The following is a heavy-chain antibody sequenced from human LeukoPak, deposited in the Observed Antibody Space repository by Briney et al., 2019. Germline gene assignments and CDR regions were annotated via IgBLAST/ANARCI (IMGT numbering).Heavy chain of an antibody. CDR1: GYTFTSYG. V-gene: IGHV1-18*01. CDR2: ISAYNGNT. D-gene: IGHD6-19*01. Sequence: ASVKVSCKASGYTFTSYGISWVRRAPGQGLEWMGWISAYNGNTNYAQKLQGRVTMTTDTSTSTAYMELRSLRSDDTAVYYCARDGYSSGWYGNWFDPWGQGTLVTVSS. J-gene: IGHJ5*02. CDR3: ARDGYSSGWYGNWFDP.